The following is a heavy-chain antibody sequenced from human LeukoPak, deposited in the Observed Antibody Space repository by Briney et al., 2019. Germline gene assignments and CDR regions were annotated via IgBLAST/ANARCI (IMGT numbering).Heavy chain of an antibody. V-gene: IGHV3-20*04. CDR3: ARVTYYYDSSGSWDY. CDR2: INWNGGST. J-gene: IGHJ4*02. D-gene: IGHD3-22*01. Sequence: GGSLRLSCAASGFTFRSYTMNWVRQAPGKGLEWVSGINWNGGSTGYADSVKGRFTISRDNAKNSLYLQMNSLRAEDTALYYCARVTYYYDSSGSWDYWGQGTLVTVSS. CDR1: GFTFRSYT.